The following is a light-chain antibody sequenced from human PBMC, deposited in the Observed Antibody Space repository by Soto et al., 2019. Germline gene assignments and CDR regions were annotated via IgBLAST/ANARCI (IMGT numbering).Light chain of an antibody. CDR2: AAS. Sequence: IQMTQSPSSLSASLVDRVTITCRASQSINNFLNWYQQKPGKAPNLLIYAASSLQSGVPSRFSGGGSGTDFTLTISSLLPEDFATYYCQQSYIAPWTFGQGTKVDI. J-gene: IGKJ1*01. CDR1: QSINNF. CDR3: QQSYIAPWT. V-gene: IGKV1-39*01.